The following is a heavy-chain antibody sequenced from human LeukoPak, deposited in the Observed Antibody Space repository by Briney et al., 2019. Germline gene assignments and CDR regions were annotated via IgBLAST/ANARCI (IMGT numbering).Heavy chain of an antibody. D-gene: IGHD2-15*01. J-gene: IGHJ4*02. Sequence: SETLSLTCTVSGGSISSGDYYWSWIRQPPGKGLEWIGYIYYSGSTNYNPSLKSRVTISVDTSKNQFSLKLSSVTAADTAVYYCARDFGKYCSGGSCYVYWGQGTLATVSS. CDR3: ARDFGKYCSGGSCYVY. V-gene: IGHV4-61*08. CDR1: GGSISSGDYY. CDR2: IYYSGST.